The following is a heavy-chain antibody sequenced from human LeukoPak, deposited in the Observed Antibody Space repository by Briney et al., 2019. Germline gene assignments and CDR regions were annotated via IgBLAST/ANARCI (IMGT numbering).Heavy chain of an antibody. CDR3: ARGAQTYYDKAPVDY. CDR1: GGSFSGYY. V-gene: IGHV4-34*01. CDR2: INHSGST. D-gene: IGHD3-22*01. Sequence: SETLSLTCAVYGGSFSGYYWGWIRQPPGKGLEWIGEINHSGSTNYNPSLKSRVTISVDTSKSQFSLKLNSMTAADTAVYYCARGAQTYYDKAPVDYWGQGTLVTVSS. J-gene: IGHJ4*02.